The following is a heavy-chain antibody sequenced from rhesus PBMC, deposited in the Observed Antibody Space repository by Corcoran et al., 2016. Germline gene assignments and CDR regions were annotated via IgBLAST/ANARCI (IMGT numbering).Heavy chain of an antibody. CDR1: GDSISSNY. Sequence: QVQLQQWGEGLVKPSETLSLTCAVYGDSISSNYWSWIRQPPGKGLEWIGRIRNGGSTNYHPSLKSRVTISIDTSKNQFSLKLTSVTAADTAVYYCARERSYYGSSYPDYWGQGFLVTVSS. J-gene: IGHJ4*01. D-gene: IGHD3-16*01. V-gene: IGHV4-160*01. CDR3: ARERSYYGSSYPDY. CDR2: IRNGGST.